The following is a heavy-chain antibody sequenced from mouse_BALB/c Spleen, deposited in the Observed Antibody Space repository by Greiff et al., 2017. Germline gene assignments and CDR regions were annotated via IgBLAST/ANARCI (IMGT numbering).Heavy chain of an antibody. CDR2: SRNKANDYTT. CDR1: GFTFSDFY. D-gene: IGHD2-12*01. CDR3: ARDGYDYAMDY. Sequence: EVMLVESGGGLVQPGGSLRLSCATSGFTFSDFYMEWVRQPPGKRLEWIAASRNKANDYTTEYSASVKGRFIISRDTSQSILYLQMNTLRAEDTAIYYCARDGYDYAMDYWGQGTSVTVAS. V-gene: IGHV7-1*02. J-gene: IGHJ4*01.